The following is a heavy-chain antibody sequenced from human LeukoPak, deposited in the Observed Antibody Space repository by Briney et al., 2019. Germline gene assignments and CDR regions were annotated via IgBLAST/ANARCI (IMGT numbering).Heavy chain of an antibody. J-gene: IGHJ4*02. CDR1: GFTFRSYA. D-gene: IGHD3-10*01. CDR2: IKSDGSAT. Sequence: GGSLRLSCAASGFTFRSYAMSWVRQAPGKGLVWVSRIKSDGSATTYADFVKGRFTVSRDNAKNTLYLQMSSLRAEDTAMYFCARVGGRGSIGGDCWGQGTLVTVSS. CDR3: ARVGGRGSIGGDC. V-gene: IGHV3-74*03.